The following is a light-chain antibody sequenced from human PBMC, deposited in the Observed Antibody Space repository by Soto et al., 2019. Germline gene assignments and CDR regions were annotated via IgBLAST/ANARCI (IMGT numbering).Light chain of an antibody. CDR3: QQRRNWPT. CDR2: DAS. Sequence: EIVLTQSPATLSLSPGERATLSCRASQRVSSYLAWYQQKPGQDPRLLIYDASNRATGIPARFSGSGSGTDFTLTISSLEPEDFAVYYCQQRRNWPTFGQGTKLAIK. J-gene: IGKJ2*01. CDR1: QRVSSY. V-gene: IGKV3-11*01.